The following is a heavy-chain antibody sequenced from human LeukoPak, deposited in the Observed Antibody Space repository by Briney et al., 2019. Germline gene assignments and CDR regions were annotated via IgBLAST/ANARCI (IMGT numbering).Heavy chain of an antibody. CDR2: IYTSGST. V-gene: IGHV4-59*10. D-gene: IGHD1-7*01. CDR3: ARAMDWNYDY. CDR1: GGSFSGYY. Sequence: SETLSLTCAVYGGSFSGYYWSWIRQPPGKGLEWIGRIYTSGSTNYNPSLKSRVTMSVDTSKNQFSLKLSSVTAADTAVYYCARAMDWNYDYWGQGTLVTVSS. J-gene: IGHJ4*02.